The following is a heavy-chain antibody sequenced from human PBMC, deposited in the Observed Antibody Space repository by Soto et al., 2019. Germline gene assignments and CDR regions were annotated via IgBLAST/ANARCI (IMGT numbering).Heavy chain of an antibody. J-gene: IGHJ5*02. CDR3: ATGPPPEIVPAAQNWYDP. V-gene: IGHV1-69*02. CDR2: IIPILGIA. CDR1: GGTFSSYT. D-gene: IGHD2-2*01. Sequence: ASVKVSCKASGGTFSSYTISWVRQAPGQGLEWMGRIIPILGIANYAQKFQGRVTITADKSTSTAYMELSSLRSEDTAVYYCATGPPPEIVPAAQNWYDPWGQGTLVTVSS.